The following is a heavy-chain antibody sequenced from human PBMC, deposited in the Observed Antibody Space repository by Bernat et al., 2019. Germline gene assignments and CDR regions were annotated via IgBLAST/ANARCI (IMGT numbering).Heavy chain of an antibody. J-gene: IGHJ1*01. CDR2: IKQDGSVQ. Sequence: EVQLVESGGALVQPGGSLRLSCVGSGFSFSGIWMTWVRQAPGKGLEWVANIKQDGSVQHYVDSVKGRFIISRGNTKNSLFLQMNSLRVDDTAVYYCARGYGPENWGQGTLVTVSS. CDR1: GFSFSGIW. D-gene: IGHD2-8*02. V-gene: IGHV3-7*03. CDR3: ARGYGPEN.